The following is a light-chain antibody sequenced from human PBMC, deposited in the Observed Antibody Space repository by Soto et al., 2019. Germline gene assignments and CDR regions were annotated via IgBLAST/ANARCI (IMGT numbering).Light chain of an antibody. CDR1: NSRSGSNY. CDR2: RND. V-gene: IGLV1-47*01. Sequence: QSVLPQSPSASGTPGQRVTISCSTSNSRSGSNYVYWYQQLPGAAPKLLIYRNDQRPSGVPDRFSGSKSGTSASLAISGLRSEDEGDYFCAKWDDSLRVYVFGSGTKVTVL. J-gene: IGLJ1*01. CDR3: AKWDDSLRVYV.